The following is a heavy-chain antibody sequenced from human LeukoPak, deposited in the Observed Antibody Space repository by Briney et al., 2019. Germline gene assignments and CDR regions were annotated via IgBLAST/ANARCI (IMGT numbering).Heavy chain of an antibody. CDR2: IYYSGST. CDR1: GGSISSYY. Sequence: SETLSLICTVSGGSISSYYWSWIRQPPGKGLEWIGYIYYSGSTNYNPSLKSRVTISVDTSKNQFSLKLSSVTAADTAVYYCARIHASSSWPKLDYWGQGTLVTVSS. J-gene: IGHJ4*02. V-gene: IGHV4-59*01. CDR3: ARIHASSSWPKLDY. D-gene: IGHD6-13*01.